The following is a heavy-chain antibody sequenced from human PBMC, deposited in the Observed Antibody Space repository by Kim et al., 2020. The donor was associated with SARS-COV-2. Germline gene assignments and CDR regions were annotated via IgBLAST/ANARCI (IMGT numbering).Heavy chain of an antibody. Sequence: GGSLRLSCAASGFTFSSYAMHWVRQAPGKGLEWVAVISYDGSNKYYADSVKGRFTISRDNSKNTLYLQMNSLRAEDTAVYYCARSSQVDYYYYMDVWGKG. J-gene: IGHJ6*03. CDR3: ARSSQVDYYYYMDV. CDR2: ISYDGSNK. V-gene: IGHV3-30*04. CDR1: GFTFSSYA.